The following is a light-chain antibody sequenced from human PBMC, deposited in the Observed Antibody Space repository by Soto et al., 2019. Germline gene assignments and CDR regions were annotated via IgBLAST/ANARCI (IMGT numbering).Light chain of an antibody. CDR1: SGHSSFA. CDR3: QTWGSGIQV. Sequence: QLVLTQSPSVSASLGASVKLTCTLTSGHSSFAVTWHQQQPGMGPRFLIKLNSDGTYTKPEGIPDRFSGSSSGAERYLTIASLHSEDEADYYCQTWGSGIQVFGGGTKLTVL. V-gene: IGLV4-69*01. J-gene: IGLJ2*01. CDR2: LNSDGTY.